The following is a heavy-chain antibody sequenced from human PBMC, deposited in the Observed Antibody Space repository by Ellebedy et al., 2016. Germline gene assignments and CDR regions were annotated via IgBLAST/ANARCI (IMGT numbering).Heavy chain of an antibody. D-gene: IGHD2-15*01. CDR2: IDWDDDK. CDR3: ARSFDIANNYFHP. V-gene: IGHV2-70*01. Sequence: SGPTLVXPTQTLTLTCTFSGFSISTSGMCVIWIRQSPGKAPEWLALIDWDDDKFYSTSLKTRLTISKDTSKNEVVLTMTDMGPEDTGTYYCARSFDIANNYFHPWGQGMLVTVSS. CDR1: GFSISTSGMC. J-gene: IGHJ5*02.